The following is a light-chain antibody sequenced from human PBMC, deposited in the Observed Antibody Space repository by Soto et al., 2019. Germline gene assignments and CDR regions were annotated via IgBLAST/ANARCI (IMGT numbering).Light chain of an antibody. Sequence: EIVLTQSPGTLSLSPGERATLSCRASQSTSSTYLAWYQQKPGQAPRLLIFVASSRATGIPDRFSGSGSGTDFTLTISRLEPEDFAVYYCQQYGSSPRTFGQGTKLEIK. V-gene: IGKV3-20*01. J-gene: IGKJ2*01. CDR1: QSTSSTY. CDR3: QQYGSSPRT. CDR2: VAS.